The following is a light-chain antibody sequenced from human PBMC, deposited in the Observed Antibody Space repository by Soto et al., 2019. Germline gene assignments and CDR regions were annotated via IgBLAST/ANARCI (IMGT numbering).Light chain of an antibody. V-gene: IGKV1-6*01. CDR3: LQDYSYLWA. CDR1: QGIRSA. J-gene: IGKJ1*01. CDR2: AAS. Sequence: AIQVTQSPSSLSASVGDRVTITCRTSQGIRSALGWYQQKPGKVPKLLIYAASTLQSGVPSRFSGSGSGRDITRTISSLQPEDFATEYCLQDYSYLWAFGKGTKVESK.